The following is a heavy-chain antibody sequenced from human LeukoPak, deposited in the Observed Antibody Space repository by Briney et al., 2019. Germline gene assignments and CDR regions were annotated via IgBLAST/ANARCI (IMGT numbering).Heavy chain of an antibody. D-gene: IGHD5-18*01. J-gene: IGHJ4*02. CDR2: INWDSGSI. CDR1: GFTFDDYA. Sequence: PGGSLRLSCAASGFTFDDYAMHWVRQAPGKGLEWVSGINWDSGSIGYADSVKGRFTTSRDNAKNSLYLQMNSLRAEDTALYYCAKGRGYSYGYLADYWGQGTLVTVSS. V-gene: IGHV3-9*01. CDR3: AKGRGYSYGYLADY.